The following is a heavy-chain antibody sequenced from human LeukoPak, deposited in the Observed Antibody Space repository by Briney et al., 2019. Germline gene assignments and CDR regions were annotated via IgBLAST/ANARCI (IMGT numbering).Heavy chain of an antibody. CDR3: TSELYFSGGSGL. V-gene: IGHV3-21*01. Sequence: GGSLRLSCVASGFSFSSYSMSWVRQVPGKGLEWVSAITRSSSSTYYADSVNGRFTISRDNAKRSVYLQMNSLRAEDTAVYYCTSELYFSGGSGLWGPGTRVTVS. CDR2: ITRSSSST. J-gene: IGHJ6*02. CDR1: GFSFSSYS. D-gene: IGHD3-22*01.